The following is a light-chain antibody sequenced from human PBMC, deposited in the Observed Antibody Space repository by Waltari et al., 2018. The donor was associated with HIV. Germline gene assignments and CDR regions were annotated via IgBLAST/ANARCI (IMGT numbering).Light chain of an antibody. CDR3: SSYTSSSTRV. CDR2: DVS. CDR1: NNAVGGYNY. Sequence: QSALTQPASVSGSPGQSITISCTGPNNAVGGYNYVSWYQQHPGKAPKLMIYDVSNRPSGVSNRFSGSKSGNTASLTISGLQAEDEADYYCSSYTSSSTRVFGGGTKLTVL. J-gene: IGLJ3*02. V-gene: IGLV2-14*03.